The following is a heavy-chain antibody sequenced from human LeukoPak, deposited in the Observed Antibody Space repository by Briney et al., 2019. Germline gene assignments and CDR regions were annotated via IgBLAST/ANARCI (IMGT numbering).Heavy chain of an antibody. Sequence: GGSLRLSCAASGFTFRNYWMNWARQAPGKGLEGVANIKQDGSEHYYVDSVKGRFTISRDNAKNSLYLQMNSLRAEDTAVYYFAGFPHHYSSIFWGQGTLVTVSS. CDR2: IKQDGSEH. D-gene: IGHD6-13*01. J-gene: IGHJ4*02. CDR3: AGFPHHYSSIF. V-gene: IGHV3-7*01. CDR1: GFTFRNYW.